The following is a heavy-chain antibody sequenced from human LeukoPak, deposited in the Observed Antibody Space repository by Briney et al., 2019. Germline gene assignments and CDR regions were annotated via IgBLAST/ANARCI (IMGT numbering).Heavy chain of an antibody. CDR3: ARDYYGSGTRNYYYYGMDV. D-gene: IGHD3-10*01. CDR1: GFTFSSYS. V-gene: IGHV3-21*01. J-gene: IGHJ6*02. Sequence: GGSLRLSCAASGFTFSSYSMNWVRQAPGKGLEWVSSISSSSSYIYYADSVKGRFTISRNNAKNSRYLQMNSLRAEDAAVYYCARDYYGSGTRNYYYYGMDVWGQGTTVTVSS. CDR2: ISSSSSYI.